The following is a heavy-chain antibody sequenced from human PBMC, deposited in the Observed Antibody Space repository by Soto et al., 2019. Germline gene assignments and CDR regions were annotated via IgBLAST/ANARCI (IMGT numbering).Heavy chain of an antibody. CDR3: ARGHSTDCSNGVCSFFYNHEMDV. J-gene: IGHJ6*02. CDR1: GYSFTDYH. V-gene: IGHV1-2*04. Sequence: ASVKVSCKASGYSFTDYHVHWVRQAPGQGLEWLVRINPKSGGTSTAQKFQGWVTMTRDTSINTAYMDLTRLRSDDTAVYYCARGHSTDCSNGVCSFFYNHEMDVWGQGTPITV. D-gene: IGHD2-8*01. CDR2: INPKSGGT.